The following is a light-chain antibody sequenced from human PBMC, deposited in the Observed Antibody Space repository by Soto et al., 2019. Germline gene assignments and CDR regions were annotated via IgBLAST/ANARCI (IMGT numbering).Light chain of an antibody. CDR1: QTVLNGSNNKTY. CDR3: QQFHTIPWT. J-gene: IGKJ1*01. V-gene: IGKV4-1*01. Sequence: DIVMTQSPDSLAVSLGERATLDCKSSQTVLNGSNNKTYLAWYRQRPGQPPTLLINWASTRQSGVPARFRGSGSGTEFTLTITDLQAEDLAVYYCQQFHTIPWTFGQGTKVDIK. CDR2: WAS.